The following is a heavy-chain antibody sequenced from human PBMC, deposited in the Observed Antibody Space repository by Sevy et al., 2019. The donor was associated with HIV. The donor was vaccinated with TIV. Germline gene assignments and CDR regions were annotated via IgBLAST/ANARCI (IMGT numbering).Heavy chain of an antibody. CDR1: GYSISSGYY. Sequence: SETLSLTCTVSGYSISSGYYWGWSRQPPGEGLEWIGNIYHSGSTYYNPSLKSRVTISVDTSKNYFSLKLSSVTAADTAVYYCARDEELARGTAFDYWGQGTLVTVSS. CDR3: ARDEELARGTAFDY. J-gene: IGHJ4*02. D-gene: IGHD1-7*01. V-gene: IGHV4-38-2*02. CDR2: IYHSGST.